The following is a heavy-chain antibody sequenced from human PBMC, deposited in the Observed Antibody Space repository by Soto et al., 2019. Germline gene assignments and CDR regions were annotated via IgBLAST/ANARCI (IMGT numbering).Heavy chain of an antibody. CDR2: ISAYNGNT. CDR1: GYTFTSYG. CDR3: ARVSYRPEHSPRARHSDYYYYGMDV. D-gene: IGHD6-6*01. J-gene: IGHJ6*02. V-gene: IGHV1-18*04. Sequence: GASVKVSCKASGYTFTSYGISWVRQAPGQGLEWMGWISAYNGNTNYAQKLQGRVTMTTDTSTSTAYMELRSLRSDDTAVYYCARVSYRPEHSPRARHSDYYYYGMDVWGQGTTVTVSS.